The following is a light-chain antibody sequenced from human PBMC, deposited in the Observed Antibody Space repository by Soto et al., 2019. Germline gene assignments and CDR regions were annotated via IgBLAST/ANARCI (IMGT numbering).Light chain of an antibody. J-gene: IGKJ4*01. V-gene: IGKV3-11*01. CDR2: DAS. CDR3: QQHNNWPQT. Sequence: EIVLTQSPATLSLSPGERASLSCRASQSVSSYLAWYQQKPGQAPRLLIYDASNRATGIPARFSGSGSGTDFTLTISSLEPEDFAVYYCQQHNNWPQTFGGGTKVEIK. CDR1: QSVSSY.